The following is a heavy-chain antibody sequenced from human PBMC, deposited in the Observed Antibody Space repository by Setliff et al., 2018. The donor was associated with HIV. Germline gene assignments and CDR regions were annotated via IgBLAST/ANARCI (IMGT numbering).Heavy chain of an antibody. CDR2: IYYSGNT. CDR3: ARPFDWGSSHPLGY. Sequence: PSETLSLTCTVSGGSSSSSSFYWGWIRQPPGKGLEWIGSIYYSGNTYYNPSLKSRVTISVDTSKNQFSLKLSSVTAADTAVYYCARPFDWGSSHPLGYWSQGTLDTSPQ. V-gene: IGHV4-39*01. J-gene: IGHJ4*02. CDR1: GGSSSSSSFY. D-gene: IGHD3-9*01.